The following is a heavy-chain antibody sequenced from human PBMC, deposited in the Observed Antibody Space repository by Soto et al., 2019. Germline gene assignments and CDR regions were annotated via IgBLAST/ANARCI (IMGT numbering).Heavy chain of an antibody. CDR1: GFTFSGYW. J-gene: IGHJ6*02. Sequence: GGSLRLSCAASGFTFSGYWMNWVRQAPGKGLEWVANIKQDGTEKHYVDSVKGRFTISRDNAKSSLYLQMNSLRAEDTAVYYCAGDIALASRRYYYGMAVWGQGTTVTVSS. V-gene: IGHV3-7*01. D-gene: IGHD6-19*01. CDR3: AGDIALASRRYYYGMAV. CDR2: IKQDGTEK.